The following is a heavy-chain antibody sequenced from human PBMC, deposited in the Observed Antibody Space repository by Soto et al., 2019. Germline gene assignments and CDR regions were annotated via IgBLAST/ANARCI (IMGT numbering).Heavy chain of an antibody. CDR3: TRPHLGIVGASFDAFDI. CDR1: GFTFSGSA. J-gene: IGHJ3*02. Sequence: GGSLRLSCAASGFTFSGSAMHWVRQASGKGLEWVGRIRSKANSYATAYAASVKCRFTISRDDSKNTAYLQMNSLKTEDTAVYYCTRPHLGIVGASFDAFDIWGQGTMVTVSS. CDR2: IRSKANSYAT. V-gene: IGHV3-73*01. D-gene: IGHD1-26*01.